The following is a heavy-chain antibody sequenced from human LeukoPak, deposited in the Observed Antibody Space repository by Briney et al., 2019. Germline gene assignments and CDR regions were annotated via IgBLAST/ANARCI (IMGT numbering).Heavy chain of an antibody. CDR3: ARLAVGATTSFDY. CDR1: GFTFSSYR. Sequence: GGSLRLSCAASGFTFSSYRMTWVRQAPGKGLEWVSSISSSSSYIYYADSVKGRFTISRDNAKNSLYLQMNSLRAEDTAVYYCARLAVGATTSFDYWGQGTLVTVSS. D-gene: IGHD1-26*01. V-gene: IGHV3-21*01. CDR2: ISSSSSYI. J-gene: IGHJ4*02.